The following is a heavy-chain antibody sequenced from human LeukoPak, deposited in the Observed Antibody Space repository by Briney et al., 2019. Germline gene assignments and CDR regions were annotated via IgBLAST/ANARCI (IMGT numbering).Heavy chain of an antibody. CDR1: GGTFSSYA. J-gene: IGHJ4*02. Sequence: GASVKVSCKASGGTFSSYAISWVRQAPGQGLEWMGWISAYNGNTNYAQKLQGRVTMTTDTSTSTAYMELRSLRSDDTAVYYCARYPFVVPAAIGGPVNYFDYWGQGTLVTVSS. V-gene: IGHV1-18*01. CDR3: ARYPFVVPAAIGGPVNYFDY. D-gene: IGHD2-2*02. CDR2: ISAYNGNT.